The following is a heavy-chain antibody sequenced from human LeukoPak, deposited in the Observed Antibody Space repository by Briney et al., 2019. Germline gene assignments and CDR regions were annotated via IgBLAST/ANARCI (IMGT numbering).Heavy chain of an antibody. CDR1: GYSFTSYW. CDR3: ARLQQQLVPPLYWYFDL. Sequence: GESLNISGKCSGYSFTSYWIGWVRQMPGKGLEWMGITYPGDSDTRYSPSFQGQVTISADKSISTAYLQWSSLKASDTAMYYCARLQQQLVPPLYWYFDLWGRGTLVTVSS. J-gene: IGHJ2*01. CDR2: TYPGDSDT. D-gene: IGHD6-13*01. V-gene: IGHV5-51*01.